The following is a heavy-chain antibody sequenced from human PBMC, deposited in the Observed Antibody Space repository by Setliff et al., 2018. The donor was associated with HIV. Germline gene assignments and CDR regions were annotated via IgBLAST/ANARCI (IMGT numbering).Heavy chain of an antibody. J-gene: IGHJ4*02. V-gene: IGHV1-69*13. Sequence: SVKVSCKASGYKFSNYDFNWVRQATGQGLEWVGGIIPLFGTTNYAQKFQGRVTITADASTNTAHMELNSLRSIDTAMYYCATVFYYNSESYSLDYWGQGMLVTVSS. CDR2: IIPLFGTT. CDR1: GYKFSNYD. D-gene: IGHD3-10*01. CDR3: ATVFYYNSESYSLDY.